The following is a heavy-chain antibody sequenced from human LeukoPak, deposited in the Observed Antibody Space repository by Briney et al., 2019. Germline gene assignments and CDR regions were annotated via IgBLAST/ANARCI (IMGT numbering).Heavy chain of an antibody. CDR2: ISAYNGNT. V-gene: IGHV1-18*01. Sequence: ASVKVSCKASGGTFSSYAISWVRQAPGQGLEWMGWISAYNGNTNYAQKLQGRVTMTTDTSTSTAYMELRSLRSDDTAVYYCARDQDCSSTSCYSYYYYYYMDVWGKGTTVTVSS. CDR3: ARDQDCSSTSCYSYYYYYYMDV. J-gene: IGHJ6*03. CDR1: GGTFSSYA. D-gene: IGHD2-2*01.